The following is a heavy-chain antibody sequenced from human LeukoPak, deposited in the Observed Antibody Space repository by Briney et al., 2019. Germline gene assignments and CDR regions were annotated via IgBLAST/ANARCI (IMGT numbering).Heavy chain of an antibody. D-gene: IGHD6-19*01. CDR1: GFTFSSYA. CDR2: IRGSGGST. V-gene: IGHV3-23*01. CDR3: AKDGSGGLYYFDY. Sequence: GGSLRLSCAASGFTFSSYAMSWVRQAPGKGLEWVSVIRGSGGSTYYADSVKGRFTISRDNSKNTLFLQMNSLRAEDTAVYYCAKDGSGGLYYFDYWGQGTLVTVSS. J-gene: IGHJ4*02.